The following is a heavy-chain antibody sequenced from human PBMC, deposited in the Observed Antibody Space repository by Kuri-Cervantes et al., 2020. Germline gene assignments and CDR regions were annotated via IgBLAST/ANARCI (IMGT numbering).Heavy chain of an antibody. CDR1: GYTFTSYG. CDR2: ISTYNGDT. D-gene: IGHD3-22*01. V-gene: IGHV1-18*01. J-gene: IGHJ4*02. CDR3: ARSRGYYDSSGYHDY. Sequence: ASVKVSCKVSGYTFTSYGLSWVRQAPGQGLEWMGWISTYNGDTNYAQKLQGRVTMTTDTSTSTAYMELSSLRSEDTAVYYCARSRGYYDSSGYHDYWGQGTLVTVSS.